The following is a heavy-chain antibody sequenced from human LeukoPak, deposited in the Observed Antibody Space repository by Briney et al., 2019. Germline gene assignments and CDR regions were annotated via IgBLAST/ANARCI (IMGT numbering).Heavy chain of an antibody. CDR1: GGSISSYY. D-gene: IGHD5-18*01. V-gene: IGHV4-4*09. CDR2: IYTSGST. CDR3: ARHAFQYSYGYYFDY. J-gene: IGHJ4*02. Sequence: SETLSLTCTVSGGSISSYYWSWLRQPPGKGLEWIGYIYTSGSTNYNPSLKSRVTISVDTSKNQFSLKLSSVTAADTAVYYCARHAFQYSYGYYFDYWGQGTLVTVSS.